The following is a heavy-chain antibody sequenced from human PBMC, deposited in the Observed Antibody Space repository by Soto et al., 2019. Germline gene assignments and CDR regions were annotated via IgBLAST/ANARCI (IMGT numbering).Heavy chain of an antibody. V-gene: IGHV1-46*01. CDR3: ATSVNSAMAFDY. Sequence: ASVKVSCKASGYTFTHSYIHWVRRAPGQGLEWMGVINPNGGITTYAQKFRAGFTMTRDTSTSTVYLELSSLRSEDSAVYYCATSVNSAMAFDYWGQGTLVTVSS. CDR1: GYTFTHSY. CDR2: INPNGGIT. D-gene: IGHD5-18*01. J-gene: IGHJ4*02.